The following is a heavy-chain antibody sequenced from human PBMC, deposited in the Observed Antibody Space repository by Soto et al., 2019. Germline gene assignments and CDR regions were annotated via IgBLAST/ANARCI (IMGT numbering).Heavy chain of an antibody. CDR2: INPNSGGT. CDR1: GYTFTGYY. J-gene: IGHJ4*02. D-gene: IGHD3-10*01. Sequence: ASVKVSCKVSGYTFTGYYMHWVRQAPGQGLEWMGWINPNSGGTNYAQKFQGRVTMTRDTSISTAYMELSRLRSDDTAVYYCARVKYYYGSGSYCPLSYWGPGTLVTVSS. V-gene: IGHV1-2*02. CDR3: ARVKYYYGSGSYCPLSY.